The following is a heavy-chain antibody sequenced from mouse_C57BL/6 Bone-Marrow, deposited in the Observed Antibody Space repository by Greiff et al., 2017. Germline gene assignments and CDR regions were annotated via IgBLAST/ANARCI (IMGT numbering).Heavy chain of an antibody. V-gene: IGHV1-64*01. CDR1: GYTFTSYW. CDR3: GRVGYCAMDY. CDR2: IHPNSGST. J-gene: IGHJ4*01. Sequence: VQLQQPGAELVKPGASVKLSCKASGYTFTSYWMHWVKQRPGQGLEWIGMIHPNSGSTNYNEKFKSKATLTVDKSSSTAYMQLSSLTSEDSAVYYCGRVGYCAMDYWGPGTSVTVSS.